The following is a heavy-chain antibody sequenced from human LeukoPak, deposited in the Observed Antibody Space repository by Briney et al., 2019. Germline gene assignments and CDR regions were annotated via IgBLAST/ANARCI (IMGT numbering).Heavy chain of an antibody. CDR1: GFTFSSYA. CDR2: ISYDGSNK. J-gene: IGHJ4*02. CDR3: ARGEGVYDILTGYGLDY. Sequence: SGGSLRLSCAASGFTFSSYAMHWVRQAPGKGLEWVAVISYDGSNKYYADSVKGRFTISRDNSKNTLYLQMNSLRAEDTAVYYCARGEGVYDILTGYGLDYWGQGTLVTVSS. V-gene: IGHV3-30-3*01. D-gene: IGHD3-9*01.